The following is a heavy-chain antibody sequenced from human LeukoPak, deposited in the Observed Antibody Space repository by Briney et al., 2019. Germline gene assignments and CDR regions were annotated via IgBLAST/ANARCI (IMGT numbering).Heavy chain of an antibody. Sequence: GESLKISCKGPGYSFTSYWIGWVRQMPGKGLEWMGIIYPGDSDTRYSPSFQGQVTISADKSISTAYLQWSSLKASDTAMYYCARRRGRGYSYGPIDYWGQGTLVTVSS. V-gene: IGHV5-51*01. CDR2: IYPGDSDT. CDR1: GYSFTSYW. D-gene: IGHD5-18*01. CDR3: ARRRGRGYSYGPIDY. J-gene: IGHJ4*02.